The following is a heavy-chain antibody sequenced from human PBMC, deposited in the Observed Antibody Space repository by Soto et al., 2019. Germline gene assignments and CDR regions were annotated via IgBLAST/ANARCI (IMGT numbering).Heavy chain of an antibody. Sequence: GWSLRLSSAASRFTFSVYYMCWIRQAPGKGLEWVSYISSSGSTIYYADSVKGRFTISRDNAKNSLYLQMNSLRAEDTAVYYCARVPSTMVRGVIRYYFDYWGQGTLVTVSS. CDR1: RFTFSVYY. V-gene: IGHV3-11*01. CDR3: ARVPSTMVRGVIRYYFDY. CDR2: ISSSGSTI. J-gene: IGHJ4*02. D-gene: IGHD3-10*01.